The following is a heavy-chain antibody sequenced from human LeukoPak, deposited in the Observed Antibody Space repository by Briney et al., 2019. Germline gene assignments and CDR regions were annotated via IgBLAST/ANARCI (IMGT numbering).Heavy chain of an antibody. Sequence: ASVKVSCKASGYTFTGYYMHWVRQAPGQGLEWMGWINPNSGGTSYAQKFQGRVTMARDTSISTAYMELSRLRSDDTAVYYCARKQTMAILLTSWSYYYYGMDVWGQGTTVTVSS. D-gene: IGHD4/OR15-4a*01. CDR3: ARKQTMAILLTSWSYYYYGMDV. CDR2: INPNSGGT. J-gene: IGHJ6*02. V-gene: IGHV1-2*02. CDR1: GYTFTGYY.